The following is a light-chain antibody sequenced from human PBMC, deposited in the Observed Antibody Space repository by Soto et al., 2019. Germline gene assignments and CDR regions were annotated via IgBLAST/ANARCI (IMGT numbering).Light chain of an antibody. CDR3: CSYAGSYTFV. CDR1: SSDVGVSNY. J-gene: IGLJ1*01. V-gene: IGLV2-11*01. CDR2: DVS. Sequence: QSALTQPRPVSGSPGQSVTISCTGTSSDVGVSNYVSWYQQYPGKAPKIMIYDVSMRPSGVPDRFPGSKSDNTASLTISGLQAEDEADYYCCSYAGSYTFVFGIGTKVTV.